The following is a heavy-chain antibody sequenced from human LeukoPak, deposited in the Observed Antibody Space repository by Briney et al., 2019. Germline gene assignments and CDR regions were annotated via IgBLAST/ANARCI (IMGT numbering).Heavy chain of an antibody. CDR3: ARALWFGDRMDV. D-gene: IGHD3-10*01. CDR2: IRQDGSEI. V-gene: IGHV3-7*01. Sequence: GGSLRLSCAASGFTFSSYWMSWVRQAPGKGLEWVANIRQDGSEIYYVDSAKGRFTISRDNAKNSLYLQMNSLRAEDTAVYYCARALWFGDRMDVWGKGTTVTISS. J-gene: IGHJ6*03. CDR1: GFTFSSYW.